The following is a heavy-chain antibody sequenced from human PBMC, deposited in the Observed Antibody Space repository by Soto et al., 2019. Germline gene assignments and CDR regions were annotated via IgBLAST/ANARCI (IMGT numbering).Heavy chain of an antibody. D-gene: IGHD3-16*01. Sequence: EVQLVESGGGLVQPGGSLRLSCAASGFTFSSYWMHWVRQAPGKGLVWVSRINEDGSTINYADSVKGRFTISRDNAKNSLYREMKGRGAGDAAVYYCTRDRGGRGGYWGQGTLVTVSS. CDR2: INEDGSTI. J-gene: IGHJ4*02. CDR1: GFTFSSYW. V-gene: IGHV3-74*01. CDR3: TRDRGGRGGY.